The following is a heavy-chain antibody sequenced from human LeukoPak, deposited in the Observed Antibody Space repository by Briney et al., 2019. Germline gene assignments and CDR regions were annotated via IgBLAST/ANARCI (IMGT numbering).Heavy chain of an antibody. V-gene: IGHV4-59*01. CDR3: ARGFYSPHY. J-gene: IGHJ4*02. Sequence: SETLSLTCTVSGGSISSDYWSWIRQPPGKGLERIGYIYYSGRTYYNPSHKSRITISVDTSKNQFSLKLSSVTAADTAVYYCARGFYSPHYWGQGTLVSVSS. CDR2: IYYSGRT. CDR1: GGSISSDY. D-gene: IGHD4-11*01.